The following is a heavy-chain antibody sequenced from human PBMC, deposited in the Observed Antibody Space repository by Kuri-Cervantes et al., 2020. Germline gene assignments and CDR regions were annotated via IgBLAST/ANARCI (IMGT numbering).Heavy chain of an antibody. CDR2: MNPNSGNT. D-gene: IGHD3-9*01. CDR3: ARGDILTGYYAPHYYGMDV. J-gene: IGHJ6*02. V-gene: IGHV1-8*01. Sequence: ASVKVSCKASGYTFTSYDINWVRQATGQGLEWMGWMNPNSGNTGYAQKFQGRVTMTRNTSISTAHMELSSLRSEDTAVYYCARGDILTGYYAPHYYGMDVWGQGTTVTVSS. CDR1: GYTFTSYD.